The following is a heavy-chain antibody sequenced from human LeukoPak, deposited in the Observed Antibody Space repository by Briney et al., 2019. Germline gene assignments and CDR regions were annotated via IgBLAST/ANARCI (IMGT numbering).Heavy chain of an antibody. Sequence: PGRSLRLSCAASGFTFDDYAMHWVRQAPGKGLEWVSGISWNSGSIGYADSVEGRFTISRDNAKNSLYLQMNSLRAEDTALYYCAKDTPPPVGANPGGYWGQGTLVTVSS. J-gene: IGHJ4*02. CDR3: AKDTPPPVGANPGGY. V-gene: IGHV3-9*01. CDR1: GFTFDDYA. CDR2: ISWNSGSI. D-gene: IGHD1-26*01.